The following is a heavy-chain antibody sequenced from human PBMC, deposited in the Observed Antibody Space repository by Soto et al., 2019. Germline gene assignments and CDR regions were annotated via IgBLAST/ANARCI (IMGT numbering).Heavy chain of an antibody. V-gene: IGHV1-18*01. CDR2: INTHNGNT. CDR3: TREGSAPYYYYGMDA. CDR1: GYTFTTYG. D-gene: IGHD3-10*01. Sequence: GASVKVSCKASGYTFTTYGISWVRQAPGQGLEWMGWINTHNGNTNYAQNLQGRVTMTADTSTSTAYMELRSLRSDDTAVYYCTREGSAPYYYYGMDAWGQGTTVTVSS. J-gene: IGHJ6*02.